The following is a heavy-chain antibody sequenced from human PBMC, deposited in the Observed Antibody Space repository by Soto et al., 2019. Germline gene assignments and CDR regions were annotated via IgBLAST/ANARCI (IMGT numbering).Heavy chain of an antibody. CDR2: IYYSGSA. D-gene: IGHD2-2*01. CDR3: ARVVQKDGGLLANYYYGLDV. Sequence: KTSETLSLTCTVSGGSVSSGYYYWSWIRQPPGKGLEWIGYIYYSGSANYNPSLKSRVTISVDTSKNQFSLKLSSVTAADTAVYYCARVVQKDGGLLANYYYGLDVWGPGTKDTVSS. J-gene: IGHJ6*02. CDR1: GGSVSSGYYY. V-gene: IGHV4-61*01.